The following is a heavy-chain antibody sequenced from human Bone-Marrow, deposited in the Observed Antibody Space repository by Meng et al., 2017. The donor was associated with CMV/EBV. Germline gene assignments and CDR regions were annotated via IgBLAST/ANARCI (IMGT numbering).Heavy chain of an antibody. Sequence: SVKVSCKASGGTFSSYTISWVRQAPGQGLEWMGRIIPILGIANYAQKFQGRVTITADKSTSTAYMELSSLRSEDTAVYYRATTSNPNYGDYVSFSFDPWGQGTLVTVSS. CDR2: IIPILGIA. CDR1: GGTFSSYT. D-gene: IGHD4-17*01. CDR3: ATTSNPNYGDYVSFSFDP. J-gene: IGHJ5*02. V-gene: IGHV1-69*02.